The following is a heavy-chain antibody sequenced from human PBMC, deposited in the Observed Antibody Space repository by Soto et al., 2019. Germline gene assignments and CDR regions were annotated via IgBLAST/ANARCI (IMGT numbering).Heavy chain of an antibody. D-gene: IGHD6-13*01. J-gene: IGHJ4*02. CDR1: G. CDR3: ARLQAAAGDNDLTFDY. CDR2: IDPSDSYT. Sequence: EVQLVQSGAEVKKPGESLRISCKGSGCQMPGKGLEWMGRIDPSDSYTNYSPSFQGHVTISADKSISTAYLQWSSLKASDTAMYYCARLQAAAGDNDLTFDYWGQGTLVTVSS. V-gene: IGHV5-10-1*01.